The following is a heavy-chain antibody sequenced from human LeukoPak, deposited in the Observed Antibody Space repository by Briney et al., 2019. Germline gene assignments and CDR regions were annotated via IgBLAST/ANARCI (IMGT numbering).Heavy chain of an antibody. CDR1: GFTFDDYA. CDR3: AKASGYSFGHFDY. CDR2: ISWDGGYT. D-gene: IGHD5-18*01. V-gene: IGHV3-43D*03. J-gene: IGHJ4*02. Sequence: GGSLRLSCAASGFTFDDYAMHWVRQAPGKGLEWVSVISWDGGYTYYADSVKGRFTISRDNCKNSLYLQMNSLRPEDTALYYCAKASGYSFGHFDYWGQGTLVTVSS.